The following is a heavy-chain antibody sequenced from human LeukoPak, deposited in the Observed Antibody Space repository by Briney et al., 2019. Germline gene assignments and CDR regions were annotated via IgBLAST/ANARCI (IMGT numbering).Heavy chain of an antibody. V-gene: IGHV4-59*01. CDR2: ISNSGST. Sequence: SETLSLTCTVSGGSISSYYWSWIRQPPGEGLEWIGYISNSGSTNYNPSLKSRVTISVDTSKNQLSLKLSSVTAADTAVYHCVRLQPNTWEWAFDIWGQGTMVSVSS. J-gene: IGHJ3*02. D-gene: IGHD1-1*01. CDR3: VRLQPNTWEWAFDI. CDR1: GGSISSYY.